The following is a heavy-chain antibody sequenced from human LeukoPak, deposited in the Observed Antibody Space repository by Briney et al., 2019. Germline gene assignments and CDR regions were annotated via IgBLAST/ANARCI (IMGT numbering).Heavy chain of an antibody. CDR1: GFTFSSYA. CDR2: ISGSGGST. J-gene: IGHJ4*02. D-gene: IGHD6-13*01. V-gene: IGHV3-23*01. Sequence: GGSLRLSCAASGFTFSSYAMSWVRQAPGKGLEWVSAISGSGGSTYYADSVKGRFTISRDNSRNTLSLQMNSLRAEDTAIYYCARDLSYSTLEYWGQGTLVIVSS. CDR3: ARDLSYSTLEY.